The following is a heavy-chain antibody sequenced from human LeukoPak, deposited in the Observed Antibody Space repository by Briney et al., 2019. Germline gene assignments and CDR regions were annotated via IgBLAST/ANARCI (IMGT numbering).Heavy chain of an antibody. CDR2: IYYSGST. D-gene: IGHD5-12*01. CDR1: GGSISSYF. Sequence: SETLSLTCTVSGGSISSYFWNWIRQPPVKVLEWIGFIYYSGSTNYNPSLKSRVTISVDTSKNQFSLRLSSVTAADTAVYFCARGQADIVATMNYWGQGTLVTVSS. J-gene: IGHJ4*02. V-gene: IGHV4-59*01. CDR3: ARGQADIVATMNY.